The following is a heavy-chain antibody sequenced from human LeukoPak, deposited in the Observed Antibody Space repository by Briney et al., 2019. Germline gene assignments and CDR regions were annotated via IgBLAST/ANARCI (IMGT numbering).Heavy chain of an antibody. D-gene: IGHD1-26*01. CDR1: GFRFGDYW. Sequence: GGSLRLSCAASGFRFGDYWMTWARHIPGKGQEWVANIKQDGAEKHYAESVEGRFIISRDNAKNSLYLEMDSLKVEDTAVYYCARVGAWDLQRVFEYWGQGTLVTVSS. V-gene: IGHV3-7*01. CDR2: IKQDGAEK. J-gene: IGHJ4*02. CDR3: ARVGAWDLQRVFEY.